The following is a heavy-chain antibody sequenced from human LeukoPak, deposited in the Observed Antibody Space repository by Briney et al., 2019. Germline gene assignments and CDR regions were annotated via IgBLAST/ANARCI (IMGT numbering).Heavy chain of an antibody. CDR1: GYTFTSYG. J-gene: IGHJ6*03. D-gene: IGHD3-3*01. CDR2: ITPNIGTT. CDR3: ARDGSARFLEWLSKSYYYYMDV. V-gene: IGHV1-18*01. Sequence: ASVKVSCKASGYTFTSYGISWVRQALGKGLEWMGGITPNIGTTNYAQKLQGRVTMTTDTSTSTAYMELRSLRSDDTAVYYCARDGSARFLEWLSKSYYYYMDVWGKGTTVTVSS.